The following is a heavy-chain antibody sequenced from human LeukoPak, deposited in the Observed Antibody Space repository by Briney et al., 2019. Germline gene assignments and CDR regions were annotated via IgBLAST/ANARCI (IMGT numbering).Heavy chain of an antibody. D-gene: IGHD2-2*01. CDR1: GFTFSNAW. V-gene: IGHV3-15*01. CDR2: IKSKTDGGTT. CDR3: TTGGYCSSTSCHN. J-gene: IGHJ4*02. Sequence: PGGSLRLSCAASGFTFSNAWMSWVRQAPGKGLEWVGRIKSKTDGGTTDYAAPMKGRFTISRDDSKNTLYLQMNSLKTEDTAVYYCTTGGYCSSTSCHNWGQGTLVTVSS.